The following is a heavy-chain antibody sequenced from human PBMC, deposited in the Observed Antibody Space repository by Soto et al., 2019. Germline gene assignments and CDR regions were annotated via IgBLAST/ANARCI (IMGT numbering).Heavy chain of an antibody. CDR2: LYSGGTT. CDR1: GFNFIRKY. V-gene: IGHV3-53*01. Sequence: EVQLVESGGGLIQPGGSLRLSCAASGFNFIRKYMIWVRQAPGKGLEWVSILYSGGTTYYADSVKGRFTISRDTSENTLYLQMHRLRAEDTAVYYCARGLYDSGSFYFNFWGQGTLVTVSS. D-gene: IGHD3-10*01. CDR3: ARGLYDSGSFYFNF. J-gene: IGHJ4*02.